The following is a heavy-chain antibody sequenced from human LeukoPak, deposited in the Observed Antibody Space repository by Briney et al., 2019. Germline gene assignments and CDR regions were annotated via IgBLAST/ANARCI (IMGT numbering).Heavy chain of an antibody. CDR2: ISYDGSNK. CDR3: ARDGGSSGWEYFDY. Sequence: PGRSLRLSCAASGFTFSSYAMHWVRQAPGKRLEWVAVISYDGSNKYYADSVKGRFTISRDNSKNTLYLQMNSLRAEDTAVYYCARDGGSSGWEYFDYWGQGTLVTVSS. CDR1: GFTFSSYA. J-gene: IGHJ4*02. D-gene: IGHD6-19*01. V-gene: IGHV3-30-3*01.